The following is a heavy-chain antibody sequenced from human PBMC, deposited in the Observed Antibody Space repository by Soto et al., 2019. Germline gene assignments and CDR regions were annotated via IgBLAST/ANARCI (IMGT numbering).Heavy chain of an antibody. J-gene: IGHJ1*01. CDR1: GFSLSTSGVG. Sequence: QITLKESGPTLVKPTQTLTLTCTFSGFSLSTSGVGVGWIRQPPGKALEWLALIYWDDDKRYSPSLKSRLTVTKDTSKNQVALTMTNMDPVDTATYYCAHRIGGEYFQHWGQGTLVTVSS. CDR2: IYWDDDK. V-gene: IGHV2-5*02. CDR3: AHRIGGEYFQH.